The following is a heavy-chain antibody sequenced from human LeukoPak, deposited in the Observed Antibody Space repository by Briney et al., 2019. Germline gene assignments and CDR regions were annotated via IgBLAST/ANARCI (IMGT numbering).Heavy chain of an antibody. CDR2: FDPEDGET. J-gene: IGHJ4*02. D-gene: IGHD6-13*01. Sequence: ASVKVSCKVSGYTLTELSMHWVRQAPGKGLEWMGGFDPEDGETIYAQKFQGRVTMTTDTSTSTAYMELRSLRSDDTAVYYCARNRLAAASTLGPSAYWGQGTLVTVSS. V-gene: IGHV1-24*01. CDR3: ARNRLAAASTLGPSAY. CDR1: GYTLTELS.